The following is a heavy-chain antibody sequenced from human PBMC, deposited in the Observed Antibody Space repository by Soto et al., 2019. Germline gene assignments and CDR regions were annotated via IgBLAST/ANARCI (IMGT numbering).Heavy chain of an antibody. J-gene: IGHJ4*02. V-gene: IGHV1-69*13. Sequence: EASVKVSCKASGGTFSSYAISWVRQAPGQGLEWMGGIIPIFGTANYAQKFQGRVTITADESTSTAYMELSSLRSEDTAVYYCARAPYDILTGYPYYFDYWGQGTQVTVSS. CDR3: ARAPYDILTGYPYYFDY. D-gene: IGHD3-9*01. CDR1: GGTFSSYA. CDR2: IIPIFGTA.